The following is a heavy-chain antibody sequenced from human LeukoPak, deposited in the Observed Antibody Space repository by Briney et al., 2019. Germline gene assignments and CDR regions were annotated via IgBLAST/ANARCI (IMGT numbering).Heavy chain of an antibody. V-gene: IGHV4-4*02. J-gene: IGHJ5*02. Sequence: PSETLSLTCAVSGGSISSSNWWSWVRQPPGKGLEWIGEIYHSGSTNYNPSLKSRVTISVDKSKNQFSLKLSSVTAADTAVYYCARVLLLWFGEPAFDPWGQGTLVTVSS. CDR3: ARVLLLWFGEPAFDP. CDR1: GGSISSSNW. D-gene: IGHD3-10*01. CDR2: IYHSGST.